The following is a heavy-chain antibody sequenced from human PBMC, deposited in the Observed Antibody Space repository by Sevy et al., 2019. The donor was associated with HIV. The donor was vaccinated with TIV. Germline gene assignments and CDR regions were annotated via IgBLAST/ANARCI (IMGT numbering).Heavy chain of an antibody. J-gene: IGHJ4*02. CDR1: GSTFSSYG. Sequence: GGSLRLSCAASGSTFSSYGMHWVRQAPGKGLEWVAVIWYDGSNKYYADSVKGRFTISRDNSKNTLYLQMNSLRAEDTAVYYCARDQEGLRFDYWGQGTLVTVSS. CDR2: IWYDGSNK. CDR3: ARDQEGLRFDY. D-gene: IGHD3-3*01. V-gene: IGHV3-33*01.